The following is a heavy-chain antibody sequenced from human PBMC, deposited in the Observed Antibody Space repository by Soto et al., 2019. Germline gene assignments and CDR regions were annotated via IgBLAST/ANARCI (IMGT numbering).Heavy chain of an antibody. Sequence: GGSLRLSCAASGFTFSSYGMHWVRQAPGKGLEWVAVISYDGSNKYYADSVKGRFTISRDNSKNTLYLQMNSLRAEDTAVYYCAKDRVNWGYYYYYGMDVWGQGTTVTVSS. CDR1: GFTFSSYG. J-gene: IGHJ6*02. CDR3: AKDRVNWGYYYYYGMDV. D-gene: IGHD7-27*01. CDR2: ISYDGSNK. V-gene: IGHV3-30*18.